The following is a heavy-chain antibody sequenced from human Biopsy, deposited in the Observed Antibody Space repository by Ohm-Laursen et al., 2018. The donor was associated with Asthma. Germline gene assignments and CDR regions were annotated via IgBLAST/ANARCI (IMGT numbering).Heavy chain of an antibody. CDR2: IYSGGGT. Sequence: SLRLSCSASGFTVSTNGMSWVRQPPGKGLEWVSVIYSGGGTYYADSVQGRVTISRDNSKNTLSLQMNSLRAEDTAVYFCARDFTIGSGSPFHFWGPGTLVTVSS. D-gene: IGHD3-10*01. CDR1: GFTVSTNG. CDR3: ARDFTIGSGSPFHF. J-gene: IGHJ4*01. V-gene: IGHV3-53*01.